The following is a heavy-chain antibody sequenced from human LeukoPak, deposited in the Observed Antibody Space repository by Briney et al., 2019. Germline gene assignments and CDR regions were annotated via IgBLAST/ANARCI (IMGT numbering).Heavy chain of an antibody. J-gene: IGHJ4*02. CDR2: ISGSGGST. Sequence: GGSLRLSCAAPGFTFSSYAMSWVRQAPGKGLGWVSGISGSGGSTYYADSVKGRFTISRDNSKNTLYLQMNSLRADDTAVYYCAKVIGGTGSYPYYFDYWGQGTLVTVSS. D-gene: IGHD1-26*01. CDR1: GFTFSSYA. CDR3: AKVIGGTGSYPYYFDY. V-gene: IGHV3-23*01.